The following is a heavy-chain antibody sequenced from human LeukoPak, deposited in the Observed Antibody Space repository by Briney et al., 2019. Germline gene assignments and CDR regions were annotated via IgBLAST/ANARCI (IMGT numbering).Heavy chain of an antibody. CDR3: AKVAHYGDSVPFDH. Sequence: GGSLRLSCAASGFTFNSYGMHWVRQAPGKGLEWVAFIRYDGSTEYYADSVKGRFTISRDNSKNTVCLQMNSLRAEDTAVYYCAKVAHYGDSVPFDHWGQGTLVTVSS. D-gene: IGHD4-17*01. J-gene: IGHJ4*02. CDR1: GFTFNSYG. CDR2: IRYDGSTE. V-gene: IGHV3-30*02.